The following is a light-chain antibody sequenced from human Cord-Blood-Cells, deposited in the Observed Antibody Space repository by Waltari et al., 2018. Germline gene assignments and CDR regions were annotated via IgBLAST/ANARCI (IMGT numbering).Light chain of an antibody. CDR1: SSDVGTYNL. Sequence: QSALTQPASVSGSPGPPTTISCTGTSSDVGTYNLVSCYQQHPGKATKLMIYEVSKRPPGVSNRFSGSKSGNTASLTISGLQAEDEADYYCCSYAGSYYVFGTGTKVTVL. CDR3: CSYAGSYYV. J-gene: IGLJ1*01. V-gene: IGLV2-23*02. CDR2: EVS.